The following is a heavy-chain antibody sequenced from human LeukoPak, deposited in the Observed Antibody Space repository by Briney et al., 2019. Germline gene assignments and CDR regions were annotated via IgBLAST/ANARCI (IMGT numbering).Heavy chain of an antibody. CDR1: GGSFSGYY. D-gene: IGHD3-22*01. J-gene: IGHJ6*03. CDR2: INHSGST. Sequence: SETLSLTCAVYGGSFSGYYWNWIRQPPGKGLEWIGEINHSGSTNYNPSLKSRVTISVDTSKNQFSLKLSSVTAADTAVYYCARGRSTYYYDSSGYYPQGRYMDVWGKGTTVTVSS. CDR3: ARGRSTYYYDSSGYYPQGRYMDV. V-gene: IGHV4-34*01.